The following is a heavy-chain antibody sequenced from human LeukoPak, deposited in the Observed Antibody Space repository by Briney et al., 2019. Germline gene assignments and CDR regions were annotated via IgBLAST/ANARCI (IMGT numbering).Heavy chain of an antibody. D-gene: IGHD3-10*01. J-gene: IGHJ4*02. V-gene: IGHV1-18*04. CDR1: GYTFTSYG. CDR2: ISAYNGNT. CDR3: ARDQLWFGELLYQFDY. Sequence: ASVKVSCKASGYTFTSYGISWVRQAPGQGLEWMGRISAYNGNTNYAQKLQGRVTMTTDTSTSTAYMELRSLRSDDTAVYYCARDQLWFGELLYQFDYWGQGTLVTVSS.